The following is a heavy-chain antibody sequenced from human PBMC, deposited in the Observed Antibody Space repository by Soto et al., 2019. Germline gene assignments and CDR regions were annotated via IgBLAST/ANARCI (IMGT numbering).Heavy chain of an antibody. CDR3: ARGRRRFRMIVVVITTGDWFDP. V-gene: IGHV4-34*01. D-gene: IGHD3-22*01. CDR2: INHSGST. Sequence: PSETLSLTCAVYGGSFSGYYWCWIRQPPGKGLEWSGEINHSGSTNYNPSLKRRVTISVDTSKNQFSLKLSSVTAADTAVYYCARGRRRFRMIVVVITTGDWFDPWGQGTLVTVSS. J-gene: IGHJ5*02. CDR1: GGSFSGYY.